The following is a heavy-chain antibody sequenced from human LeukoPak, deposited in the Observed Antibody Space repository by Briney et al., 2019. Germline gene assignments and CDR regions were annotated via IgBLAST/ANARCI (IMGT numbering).Heavy chain of an antibody. J-gene: IGHJ4*02. Sequence: SETLSLTCTVSGGSISSYYWSWIRQPAGKGLEWIGRIYTSGSTNYNPSLKSRVTISADTSKNQFSLKLSSVTAADTAVYYCARQGIAIFGVVIIGYFDYWGQGTLVTVSS. CDR1: GGSISSYY. CDR3: ARQGIAIFGVVIIGYFDY. V-gene: IGHV4-4*07. D-gene: IGHD3-3*01. CDR2: IYTSGST.